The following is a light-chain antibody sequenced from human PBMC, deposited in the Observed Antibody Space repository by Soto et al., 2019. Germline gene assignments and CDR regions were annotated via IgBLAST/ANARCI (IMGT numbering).Light chain of an antibody. CDR3: QQRSNWPIT. Sequence: EIVMTQSPATLSVSPGERVTLSCRASQSVSSALAWYQQRPGQAPRLLIYDMSTRATGIPDRFSGSGSGTDFTLTISSLEPEDFAVYYCQQRSNWPITFGQGTRLEIK. CDR1: QSVSSA. J-gene: IGKJ5*01. CDR2: DMS. V-gene: IGKV3-11*01.